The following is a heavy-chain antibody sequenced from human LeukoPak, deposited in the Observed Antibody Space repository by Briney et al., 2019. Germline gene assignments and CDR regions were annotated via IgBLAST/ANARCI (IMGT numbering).Heavy chain of an antibody. J-gene: IGHJ4*02. Sequence: ASVKVSCKASGYTFTSYAMNWVRQAPGQGLEWMGWINTNTGNPTYAQGFTGRFVFSLDTSVSTAYLQISSLKAEDTAVYYCARRGDGDFWSGYYSYYFDYWGQGTLVTVSS. V-gene: IGHV7-4-1*02. CDR1: GYTFTSYA. CDR2: INTNTGNP. D-gene: IGHD3-3*01. CDR3: ARRGDGDFWSGYYSYYFDY.